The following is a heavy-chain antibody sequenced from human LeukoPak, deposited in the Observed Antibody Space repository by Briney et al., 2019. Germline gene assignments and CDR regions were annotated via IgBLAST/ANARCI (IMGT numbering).Heavy chain of an antibody. J-gene: IGHJ4*02. CDR3: AKVVGVTIFGVPTFPGY. CDR2: ISGSGGST. CDR1: GFTFSSYA. Sequence: GGSLRLSCAASGFTFSSYAMSWVRQAPGKGLEWVSAISGSGGSTYYADSVKGRFTISRDNSKNTLYLQMNSLRAEDTAVYYCAKVVGVTIFGVPTFPGYWGQGTLVTVSS. V-gene: IGHV3-23*01. D-gene: IGHD3-3*01.